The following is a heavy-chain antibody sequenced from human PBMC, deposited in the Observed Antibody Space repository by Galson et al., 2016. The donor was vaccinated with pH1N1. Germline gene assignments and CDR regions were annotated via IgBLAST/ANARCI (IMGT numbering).Heavy chain of an antibody. J-gene: IGHJ4*02. CDR3: ARDRCTGGSCYFVPDY. D-gene: IGHD2-15*01. CDR2: TNPNSRDT. V-gene: IGHV1-2*02. Sequence: SVKVSCKAPGYSFTAYYIHWLRQAPGQGPEWMGWTNPNSRDTNYAQKYAQRFQDRVTMTRDTSISTAYMELTGLTSDDTAVYFCARDRCTGGSCYFVPDYWGQGTLVTVSS. CDR1: GYSFTAYY.